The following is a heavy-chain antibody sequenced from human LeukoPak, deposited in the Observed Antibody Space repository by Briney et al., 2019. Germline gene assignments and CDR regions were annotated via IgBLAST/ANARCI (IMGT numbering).Heavy chain of an antibody. CDR3: ARRNRYRNGGSCAHHHDS. CDR2: IHYTGST. CDR1: GGSINSYY. V-gene: IGHV4-59*12. J-gene: IGHJ4*02. D-gene: IGHD2-15*01. Sequence: SETLSLTCTVSGGSINSYYWSWIRQPPGKGLECIGYIHYTGSTNYNPSLKSRVTISVDTSKNQFSLKLNAVTAADTALYYCARRNRYRNGGSCAHHHDSWGQGTLVIVSS.